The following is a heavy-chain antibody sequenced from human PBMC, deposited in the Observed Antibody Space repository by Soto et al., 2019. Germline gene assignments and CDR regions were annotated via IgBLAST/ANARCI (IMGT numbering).Heavy chain of an antibody. CDR1: ELSPSISRLG. Sequence: RAALVNPAGTLRKTCTVSELSPSISRLGVSWIRQPPRKALEWLAHIFSNDDKSYSTSLRSRLTISKDTSRSQVVLTMTNMDPMDSATYYCALIKDCSRTDCYLASFDPWGQGTLVTVS. CDR3: ALIKDCSRTDCYLASFDP. V-gene: IGHV2-26*01. J-gene: IGHJ5*02. D-gene: IGHD2-2*01. CDR2: IFSNDDK.